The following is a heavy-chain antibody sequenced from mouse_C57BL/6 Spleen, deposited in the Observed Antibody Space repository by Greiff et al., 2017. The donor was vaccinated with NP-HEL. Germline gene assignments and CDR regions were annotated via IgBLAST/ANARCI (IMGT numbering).Heavy chain of an antibody. D-gene: IGHD1-1*01. J-gene: IGHJ1*03. CDR3: ARDYYGSSYGYFDV. CDR1: GYTFTDYN. V-gene: IGHV1-22*01. Sequence: EVQLQQSGPELVKPGASVKMSCKASGYTFTDYNMHWVKQSHGKSLEWIGYINPNNGGTSYNQKFKGKATLTVNKSSSTAYMELRSLTSEDAAVYYCARDYYGSSYGYFDVWGTGTTVTGSA. CDR2: INPNNGGT.